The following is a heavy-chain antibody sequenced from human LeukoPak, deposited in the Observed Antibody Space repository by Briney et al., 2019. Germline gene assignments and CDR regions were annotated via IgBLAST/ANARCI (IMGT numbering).Heavy chain of an antibody. J-gene: IGHJ3*02. D-gene: IGHD3-22*01. Sequence: ASVKVSCKASGYTFTSYDINWVRQATGQGLGWMGWMNPNSGNTGYAQKFQGRVTMTRNTSISTAYMELSSLRSEDTAVYYCARGPHYYDSRMDAFDIWGQGTMVTVSS. CDR1: GYTFTSYD. CDR2: MNPNSGNT. CDR3: ARGPHYYDSRMDAFDI. V-gene: IGHV1-8*01.